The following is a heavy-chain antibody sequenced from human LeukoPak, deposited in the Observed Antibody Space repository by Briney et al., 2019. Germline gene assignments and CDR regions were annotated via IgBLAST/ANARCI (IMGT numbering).Heavy chain of an antibody. CDR1: GFTFSDYA. V-gene: IGHV3-21*01. D-gene: IGHD2-2*01. CDR2: ISSGGSYI. Sequence: GGSLRLSCAASGFTFSDYAMSWVRQAPGKGLEWVSSISSGGSYISYADSVKGRFTVSRDNAKDSLFLQMRSLRDEDTAVYYCARGPALYCTSSSCLDGVDWGQGTLVSVSS. J-gene: IGHJ4*02. CDR3: ARGPALYCTSSSCLDGVD.